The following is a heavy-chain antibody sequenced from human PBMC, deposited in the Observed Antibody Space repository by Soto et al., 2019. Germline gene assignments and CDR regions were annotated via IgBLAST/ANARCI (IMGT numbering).Heavy chain of an antibody. CDR2: IYGGGTT. CDR1: GFAVSSKY. CDR3: VQTTGWPGFDF. V-gene: IGHV3-53*01. Sequence: EVQLVESGGGVIQPGGSLRLSCAASGFAVSSKYMTWVLQAPGKGLEWVSVIYGGGTTYYADSVKGRLTISRDTSKNTLYLQMNSLRAEDTAVYYCVQTTGWPGFDFWGQGTLVTVSS. J-gene: IGHJ4*02. D-gene: IGHD6-19*01.